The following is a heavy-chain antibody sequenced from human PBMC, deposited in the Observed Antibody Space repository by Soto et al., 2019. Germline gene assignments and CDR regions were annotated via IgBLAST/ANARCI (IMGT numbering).Heavy chain of an antibody. CDR2: ISGYNANT. J-gene: IGHJ6*02. D-gene: IGHD2-8*02. CDR3: AATGGHYFGLDV. Sequence: QAQLVQSGSEVKRPGASVKVSCRCSDNTFTYYGTNWVRQAPGHGLEWLGWISGYNANTKDAQKFQDRVTMTADTSTRTAYLEVRSLTSDDSGIYFCAATGGHYFGLDVWGQVTTVTVSS. V-gene: IGHV1-18*01. CDR1: DNTFTYYG.